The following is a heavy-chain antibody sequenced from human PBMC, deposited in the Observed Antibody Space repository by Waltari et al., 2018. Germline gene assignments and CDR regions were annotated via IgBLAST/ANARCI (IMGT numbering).Heavy chain of an antibody. CDR3: LRVPTYQTDV. CDR2: IKSETT. CDR1: GFTFTDAW. V-gene: IGHV3-15*01. Sequence: EVQLVESGGGLVKPGESLRLSCATSGFTFTDAWMMWVRQAPGKGPEWVCIIKSETTDYAPPVRCRVTISRDDSQNTFFLQMNSLKIEDTAVYYCLRVPTYQTDVWGQGTAVTVSS. D-gene: IGHD1-1*01. J-gene: IGHJ6*02.